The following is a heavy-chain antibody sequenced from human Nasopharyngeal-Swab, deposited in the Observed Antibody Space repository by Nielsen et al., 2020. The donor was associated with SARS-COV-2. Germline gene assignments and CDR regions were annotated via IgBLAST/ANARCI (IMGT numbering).Heavy chain of an antibody. CDR3: ARAYLVRLGELDY. V-gene: IGHV3-66*01. J-gene: IGHJ4*02. D-gene: IGHD3-16*01. Sequence: GGSLRLSCAASGFTVSSNYMSWVRQAPGKGLEWVSVIYSGGSTYYADSVKGRFTISRDNAKNSLYLQMNSLRAEDTAVYYCARAYLVRLGELDYWGQGTLVTVSS. CDR1: GFTVSSNY. CDR2: IYSGGST.